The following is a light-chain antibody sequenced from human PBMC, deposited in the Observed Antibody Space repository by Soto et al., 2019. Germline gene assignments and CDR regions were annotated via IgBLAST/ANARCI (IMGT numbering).Light chain of an antibody. CDR3: QQYYSFPWT. CDR1: QDIRNY. Sequence: DIQMTQSPSSLSASVGDRVTMTCRASQDIRNYVAWYQQKPGEVPKLLIYAASTLQSGVPARFSGGGFGTDFTLTISSLRPEDVATYYCQQYYSFPWTFGQGTKVEIK. CDR2: AAS. J-gene: IGKJ1*01. V-gene: IGKV1-27*01.